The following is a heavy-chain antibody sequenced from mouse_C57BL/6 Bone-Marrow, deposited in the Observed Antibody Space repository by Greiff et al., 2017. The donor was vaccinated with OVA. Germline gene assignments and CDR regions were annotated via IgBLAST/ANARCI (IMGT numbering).Heavy chain of an antibody. CDR2: IDPSDSET. CDR1: GYTFTSYW. Sequence: LMQPGAELVRPGSSVKLSCKASGYTFTSYWMHWVKQRPIQGLEWIGNIDPSDSETHYNQKFKDKATLTVDKSSSTAYMQLSSLTSEDSAVYYCARYGDWDYFDYWGQGTTLTVSS. V-gene: IGHV1-52*01. D-gene: IGHD4-1*01. CDR3: ARYGDWDYFDY. J-gene: IGHJ2*01.